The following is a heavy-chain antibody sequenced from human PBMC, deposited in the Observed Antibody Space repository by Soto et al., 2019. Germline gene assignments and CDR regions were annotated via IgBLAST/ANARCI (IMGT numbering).Heavy chain of an antibody. D-gene: IGHD2-2*02. V-gene: IGHV1-18*04. CDR1: GYTFTSYD. J-gene: IGHJ4*02. CDR3: ARGGEKYPLPY. CDR2: ISTYSGNT. Sequence: PGPSVKVSCKASGYTFTSYDISWVRQAPGQGLEWMGSISTYSGNTGYAQNLQGRVTMTTETSTTIAYMELRSLRSDDTAVYYCARGGEKYPLPYWGQGTLVTVSS.